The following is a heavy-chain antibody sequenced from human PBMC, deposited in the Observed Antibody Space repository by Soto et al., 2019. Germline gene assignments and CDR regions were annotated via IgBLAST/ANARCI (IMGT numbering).Heavy chain of an antibody. CDR3: ARDFRTYSHGVDV. CDR2: INPSSGGT. J-gene: IGHJ6*01. V-gene: IGHV1-2*02. CDR1: GYPFTGPY. Sequence: ASVKVSCKASGYPFTGPYIYWVRQAPGQGLEWMGWINPSSGGTEFAEKFQGRVTVTRDTSIRTVFLELNSLTSDDTGVYFCARDFRTYSHGVDV. D-gene: IGHD4-4*01.